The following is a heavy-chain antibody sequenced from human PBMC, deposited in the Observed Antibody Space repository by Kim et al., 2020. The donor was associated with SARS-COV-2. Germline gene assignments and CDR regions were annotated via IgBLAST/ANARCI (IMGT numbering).Heavy chain of an antibody. V-gene: IGHV4-31*02. Sequence: LKSRVTISVDTSKNQFSLKLSSVTAADTAVYYCARDLQWSSDYYYYGMDVCGQGTTVTVSS. CDR3: ARDLQWSSDYYYYGMDV. J-gene: IGHJ6*02. D-gene: IGHD2-8*01.